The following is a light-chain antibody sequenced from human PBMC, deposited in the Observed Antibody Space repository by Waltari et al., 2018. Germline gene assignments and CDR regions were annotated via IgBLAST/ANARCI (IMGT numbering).Light chain of an antibody. CDR3: QTGGHGTWV. CDR2: VNSDGSH. V-gene: IGLV4-69*01. CDR1: SGHSTNV. Sequence: QLVLTQSPSASASLGASVKLTCTLSSGHSTNVIAWLQKRPEKGPRFVMKVNSDGSHSKGDGFPDRFSGSSSGAERYLTISSLQSEDEADYYCQTGGHGTWVFGGGTKLTVL. J-gene: IGLJ3*02.